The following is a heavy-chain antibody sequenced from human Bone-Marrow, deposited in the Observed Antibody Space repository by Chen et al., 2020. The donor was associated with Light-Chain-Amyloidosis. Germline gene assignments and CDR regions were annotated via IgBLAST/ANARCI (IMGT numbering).Heavy chain of an antibody. CDR1: GYTFPNYR. J-gene: IGHJ4*02. D-gene: IGHD5-12*01. CDR3: ARRRDGYNFGY. CDR2: IYPDDSDA. V-gene: IGHV5-51*01. Sequence: EVQLEQSGPEVKKPGESLKISCKGSGYTFPNYRIGWVRQMPGKGLEWMGVIYPDDSDARYSPSFEDQVTISAEKSITTAYLQWRSLKASDTTMYYCARRRDGYNFGYWGQGTLVTVSS.